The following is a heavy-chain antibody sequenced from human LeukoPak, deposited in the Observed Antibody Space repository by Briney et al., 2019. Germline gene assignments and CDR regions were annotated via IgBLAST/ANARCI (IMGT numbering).Heavy chain of an antibody. CDR1: GGSFSGYY. Sequence: SETLSLTCAVYGGSFSGYYWSWIRQPPGKGLEWIGEINHSGSTNYNPSLRSRVTISVDTSKNQFSLKLSSVTAADTAVYYCARRITMIVVVRGYFDYWGQGTLVTVSS. J-gene: IGHJ4*02. V-gene: IGHV4-34*01. CDR2: INHSGST. D-gene: IGHD3-22*01. CDR3: ARRITMIVVVRGYFDY.